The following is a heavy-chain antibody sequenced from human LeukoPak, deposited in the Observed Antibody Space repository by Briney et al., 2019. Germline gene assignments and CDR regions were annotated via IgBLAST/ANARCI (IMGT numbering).Heavy chain of an antibody. Sequence: SETLSLTCTLSVGSISSYHWSWIRQPPGKGLEWIGDIYNSGSTNYNPSLQSRLTVSVDTSRNHFSLDLTSVTAADTAVYYCARNASEWVGTRSSHNCFDPWGQGTLVTVSS. CDR3: ARNASEWVGTRSSHNCFDP. D-gene: IGHD6-6*01. V-gene: IGHV4-59*08. J-gene: IGHJ5*02. CDR1: VGSISSYH. CDR2: IYNSGST.